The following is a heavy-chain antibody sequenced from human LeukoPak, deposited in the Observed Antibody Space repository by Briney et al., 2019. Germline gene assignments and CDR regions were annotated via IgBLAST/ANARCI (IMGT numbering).Heavy chain of an antibody. CDR2: INPSGGST. D-gene: IGHD3-16*01. CDR1: GYTFTSYY. V-gene: IGHV1-46*01. J-gene: IGHJ4*02. Sequence: GASVKVSCKASGYTFTSYYMHWVRQAPGQGLEWMGIINPSGGSTSYAQKLQGRVTMTTDTLTSTAYMELRSLRSDDTAVYYCAGGGLGLYSVRHIDYWGQGTLVTVSS. CDR3: AGGGLGLYSVRHIDY.